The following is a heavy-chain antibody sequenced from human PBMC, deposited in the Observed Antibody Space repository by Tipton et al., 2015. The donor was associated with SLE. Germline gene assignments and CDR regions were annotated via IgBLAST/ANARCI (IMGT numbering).Heavy chain of an antibody. CDR3: ARVFRKDVVVVPAYYYYYYMDV. J-gene: IGHJ6*03. CDR2: IYDSGST. V-gene: IGHV4-59*01. Sequence: TLSLTCTVSGGSISNYYWSWARQPPGKGLEWIGYIYDSGSTKYNPSLKSRVTISVDTSKNQLSLKLSSVTAADTAVYYCARVFRKDVVVVPAYYYYYYMDVWGKGTTVIVSS. CDR1: GGSISNYY. D-gene: IGHD2-2*01.